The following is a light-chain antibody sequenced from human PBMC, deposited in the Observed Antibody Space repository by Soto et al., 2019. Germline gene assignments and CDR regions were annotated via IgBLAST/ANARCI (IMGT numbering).Light chain of an antibody. CDR1: QSVSSNY. CDR3: QQYGSSPWT. CDR2: GAS. V-gene: IGKV3-20*01. J-gene: IGKJ1*01. Sequence: EIVLTQSPGTLSLSPGERATLSCRASQSVSSNYLAWYQQKPGQAPRLLIYGASSRATGIPDRFSGSGSGTSFTLTISRLEPEEFAVYYCQQYGSSPWTFGQGTKVEIK.